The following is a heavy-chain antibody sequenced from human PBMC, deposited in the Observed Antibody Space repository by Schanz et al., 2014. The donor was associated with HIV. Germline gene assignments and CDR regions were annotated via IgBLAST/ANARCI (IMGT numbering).Heavy chain of an antibody. CDR3: ARRRGWGSYRYFPYGLDV. V-gene: IGHV1-2*02. CDR2: INPNSGGT. D-gene: IGHD3-16*02. Sequence: QVQLVQSGAEVKKPGASVKVSCKAPGHPFTGYYIHWVRQAPGQGLEWMGWINPNSGGTNYAPKFQGRVTMTRDTSVSTAYMELSRLTSDDTAMYYCARRRGWGSYRYFPYGLDVWGQGTTVTVSS. CDR1: GHPFTGYY. J-gene: IGHJ6*02.